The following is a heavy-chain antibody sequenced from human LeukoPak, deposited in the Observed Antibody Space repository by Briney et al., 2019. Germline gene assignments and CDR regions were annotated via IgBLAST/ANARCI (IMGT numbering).Heavy chain of an antibody. CDR3: ARQSPQKGTPFDY. CDR2: IYYDGRI. J-gene: IGHJ4*02. CDR1: GGSISSYY. Sequence: SETLSLTCTVSGGSISSYYWSWIRQPPGEGLEWVGYIYYDGRIKYNPSLKSRVAISLDTSRNQFSLKLTSVTDADTALYYCARQSPQKGTPFDYWGQGTLVTVSS. V-gene: IGHV4-59*01. D-gene: IGHD3-10*01.